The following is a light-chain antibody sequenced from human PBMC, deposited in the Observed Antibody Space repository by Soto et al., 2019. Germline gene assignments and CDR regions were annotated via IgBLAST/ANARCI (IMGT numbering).Light chain of an antibody. CDR3: CSYAGSTTQTYV. Sequence: QSVLTQPASVSGSPGQSITISCTGTHSDVGSYNLVSWYQQHPGKAPKVIIYEVSERPSGVSDRFSCSKSGNTASLMISGLQAEDEDDSYCCSYAGSTTQTYVFGSGTKVTVL. J-gene: IGLJ1*01. CDR2: EVS. CDR1: HSDVGSYNL. V-gene: IGLV2-23*02.